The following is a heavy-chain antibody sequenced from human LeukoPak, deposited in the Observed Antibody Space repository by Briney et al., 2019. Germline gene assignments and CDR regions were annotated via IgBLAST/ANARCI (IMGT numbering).Heavy chain of an antibody. D-gene: IGHD6-13*01. Sequence: GGSLRLSCVASGFTFSSYWMSLVRQAPGQGLEWVANIKQDGSEKHYVDSVKGRFTISRDNAKNSLYLQMASLRAEDTAVYYCVRAGGSSWSDYWGQGTLLIVSS. J-gene: IGHJ4*02. CDR3: VRAGGSSWSDY. CDR2: IKQDGSEK. CDR1: GFTFSSYW. V-gene: IGHV3-7*01.